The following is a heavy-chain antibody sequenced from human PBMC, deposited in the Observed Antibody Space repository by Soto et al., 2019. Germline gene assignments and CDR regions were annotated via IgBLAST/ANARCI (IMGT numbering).Heavy chain of an antibody. D-gene: IGHD4-4*01. CDR3: AKGKAALMTTPYYYYYGMDV. V-gene: IGHV3-23*01. J-gene: IGHJ6*02. CDR2: ISGSGGST. Sequence: GGSLRLSCAASGFTFSSYAMSWVRQAPGKGLEWVSAISGSGGSTYYADSVRGRFTISRDNSKNTLYLQMNSLRAEDTAVYYCAKGKAALMTTPYYYYYGMDVWGQGTTVTVSS. CDR1: GFTFSSYA.